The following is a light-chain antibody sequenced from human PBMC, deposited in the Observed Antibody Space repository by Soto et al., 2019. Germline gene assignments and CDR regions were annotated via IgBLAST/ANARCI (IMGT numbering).Light chain of an antibody. Sequence: QSVLTQPPSASGTPGQRGTISCSGSSSNIGTYSVSWYQHFPGTAPRLLIYSDNQRHSGVPDRFSASKSGASASLAISGLQSEDEADFYCAAWDDSLNGCVFGTGTKLTVL. CDR3: AAWDDSLNGCV. V-gene: IGLV1-44*01. CDR1: SSNIGTYS. CDR2: SDN. J-gene: IGLJ1*01.